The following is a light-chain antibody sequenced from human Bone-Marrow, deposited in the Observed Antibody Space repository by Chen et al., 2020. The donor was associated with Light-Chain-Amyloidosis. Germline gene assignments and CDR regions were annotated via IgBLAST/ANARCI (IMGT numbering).Light chain of an antibody. CDR3: SSYTSSSKV. V-gene: IGLV2-14*01. J-gene: IGLJ3*02. Sequence: QSALTQPASASGSPGQSITLPCTGTSSDVGGYNYVSWYQQHPGKAPKLMIYDVSNRPSGVSNRFSGSKSGNTASLTISGLQAEDEADYYCSSYTSSSKVFGGGTKLTVL. CDR2: DVS. CDR1: SSDVGGYNY.